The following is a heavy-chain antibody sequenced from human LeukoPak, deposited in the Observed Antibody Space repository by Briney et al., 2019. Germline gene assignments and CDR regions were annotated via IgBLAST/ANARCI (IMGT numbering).Heavy chain of an antibody. V-gene: IGHV3-21*04. CDR1: GFTFSSFS. CDR3: ANGGSSFPRNAFDI. CDR2: ISPSGSLI. Sequence: GGSLRLSCAASGFTFSSFSMNWVRQAPGKGLEWVSSISPSGSLISYADSVKGRFTISRDNSKNTLYLQMNSLRAEDTAVYYCANGGSSFPRNAFDIWGQGTIVTVSS. J-gene: IGHJ3*02. D-gene: IGHD2-15*01.